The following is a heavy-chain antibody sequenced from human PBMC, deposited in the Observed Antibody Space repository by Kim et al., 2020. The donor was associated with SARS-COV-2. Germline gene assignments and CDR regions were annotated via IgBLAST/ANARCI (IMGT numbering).Heavy chain of an antibody. J-gene: IGHJ6*02. CDR3: AKGGHGGDDGHFDVYSTKAI. CDR2: IIPVFGTT. Sequence: SVKVSCKASGGTFNSDAISWMRQAPGQGLEWMGGIIPVFGTTKYSQNFQGRVTITADESTGTAYMELSSLGFEDTATYFCAKGGHGGDDGHFDVYSTKAIWGQRTTVIVSS. D-gene: IGHD5-12*01. V-gene: IGHV1-69*13. CDR1: GGTFNSDA.